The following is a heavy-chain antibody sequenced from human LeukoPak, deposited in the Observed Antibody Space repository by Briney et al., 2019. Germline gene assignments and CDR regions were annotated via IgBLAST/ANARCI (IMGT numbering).Heavy chain of an antibody. Sequence: SQTLSLTCDISGDSVSTNSAAWNWIRQSPSRGLEWLGRTYYRSQWHNDYAFSVRGRITINPDTSKNQFSLQLRSVTPEDTAVYYCARGVGATQYYFYYMDFWGKGTTVTVS. CDR1: GDSVSTNSAA. CDR2: TYYRSQWHN. CDR3: ARGVGATQYYFYYMDF. J-gene: IGHJ6*03. V-gene: IGHV6-1*01. D-gene: IGHD1-26*01.